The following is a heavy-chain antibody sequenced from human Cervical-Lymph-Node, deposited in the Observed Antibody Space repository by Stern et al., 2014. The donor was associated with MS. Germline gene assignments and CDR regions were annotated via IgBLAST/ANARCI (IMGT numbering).Heavy chain of an antibody. D-gene: IGHD2-2*01. CDR2: ILPVFDTT. V-gene: IGHV1-69*01. CDR1: GGTFSSFA. Sequence: QVQLVQSGAEVKKPGSSVTVSCKASGGTFSSFAFTWVRQAPGQGLEWMGGILPVFDTTNYAQKFQGRVTITADESTSTGYMKMSSLRSEDTAIYYCARVNIVVEPTTAPNYYYYGMDVWGQGTTVTVSS. CDR3: ARVNIVVEPTTAPNYYYYGMDV. J-gene: IGHJ6*02.